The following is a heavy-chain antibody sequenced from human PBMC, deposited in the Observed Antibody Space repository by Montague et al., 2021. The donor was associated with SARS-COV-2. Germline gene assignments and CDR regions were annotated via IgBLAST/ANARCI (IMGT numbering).Heavy chain of an antibody. Sequence: SLSLSLAASGFTFSSYWMSWVRQTPGKGLEWVANIKPDGGEKHYVDSVKGRFTISRDNAKNSLNLQMDSLRAEDTALYYCARDSRIVGATGDMDVWGQGTTVIVSS. CDR2: IKPDGGEK. CDR3: ARDSRIVGATGDMDV. CDR1: GFTFSSYW. D-gene: IGHD1-26*01. V-gene: IGHV3-7*03. J-gene: IGHJ6*02.